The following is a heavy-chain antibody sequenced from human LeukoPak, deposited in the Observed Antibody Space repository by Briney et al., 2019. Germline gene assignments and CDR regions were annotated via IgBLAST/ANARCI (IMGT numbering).Heavy chain of an antibody. D-gene: IGHD2-15*01. CDR3: ARPYSEDDYYFYAMDV. CDR2: ISSSGSTI. CDR1: GFTFSIYE. J-gene: IGHJ6*04. V-gene: IGHV3-48*03. Sequence: GGSLRLSCAASGFTFSIYEMNWDRQAPGKGLEWVSYISSSGSTIYYADSVKGRFTISRDNAKNSLYLQMNSLRAEDTAVYYCARPYSEDDYYFYAMDVWGKGTTVTVSS.